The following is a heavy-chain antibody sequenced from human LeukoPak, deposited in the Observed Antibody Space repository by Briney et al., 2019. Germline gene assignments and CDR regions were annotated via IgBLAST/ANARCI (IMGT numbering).Heavy chain of an antibody. CDR1: GGSFSGYY. J-gene: IGHJ5*02. Sequence: SETLSLTCAVYGGSFSGYYWSWIRQAPGKGLEWIGEINHSGSTNYNPSLKSRVTISVDTSKNQFSLKLSSVTAADTAVYYCARVDPALRFLEWLYPDAGGQGTLVTVPS. CDR2: INHSGST. V-gene: IGHV4-34*01. CDR3: ARVDPALRFLEWLYPDA. D-gene: IGHD3-3*01.